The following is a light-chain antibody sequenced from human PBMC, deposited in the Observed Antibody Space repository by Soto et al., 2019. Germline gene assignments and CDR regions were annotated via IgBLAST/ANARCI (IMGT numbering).Light chain of an antibody. CDR1: SSDVGGSNY. CDR2: DVS. J-gene: IGLJ1*01. CDR3: SSYTSSSLYV. V-gene: IGLV2-14*01. Sequence: QSALTQPASVSGSPGPSITISCTGTSSDVGGSNYVSWYEQLPGKDPKLMIYDVSDRPSGVSNRFSGSKSGNTASLTISVLQAEDEADYYCSSYTSSSLYVFGTGTKLNVL.